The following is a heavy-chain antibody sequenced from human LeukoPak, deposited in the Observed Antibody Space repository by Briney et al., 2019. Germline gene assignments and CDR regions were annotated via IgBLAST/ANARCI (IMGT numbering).Heavy chain of an antibody. V-gene: IGHV3-23*01. Sequence: GGSLRLSCAASGFTVSSDYMSWVRQAPGKGLEWVSAISGSGGSTYYADSVKGRFTISRDNSKNTLYLQMNSLRAEDTAVYYCAKFGGIAAAAYEYYFDYWGQGTLVTVSS. CDR1: GFTVSSDY. CDR3: AKFGGIAAAAYEYYFDY. J-gene: IGHJ4*02. CDR2: ISGSGGST. D-gene: IGHD6-13*01.